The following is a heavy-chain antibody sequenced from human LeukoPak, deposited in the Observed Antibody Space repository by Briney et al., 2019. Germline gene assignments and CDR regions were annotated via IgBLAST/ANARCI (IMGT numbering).Heavy chain of an antibody. CDR2: ISHDGGKT. J-gene: IGHJ5*02. V-gene: IGHV3-30*18. CDR3: AKDAGQWQNWNWFAP. CDR1: GFTFNSYG. Sequence: GGSLRLSCAVSGFTFNSYGMHWVRQAPGKGLEWVASISHDGGKTYYGDSVKGRLTISRDNSENTLYLQMNSLRPEDTAMYYCAKDAGQWQNWNWFAPWGQGTLVIVSS. D-gene: IGHD6-19*01.